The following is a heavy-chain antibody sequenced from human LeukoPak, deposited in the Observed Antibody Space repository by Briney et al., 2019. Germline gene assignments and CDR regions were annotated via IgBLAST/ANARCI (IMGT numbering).Heavy chain of an antibody. CDR1: GFTFSSYS. CDR2: ISSSSSYI. J-gene: IGHJ4*02. D-gene: IGHD1-26*01. Sequence: GGSLRLSCAASGFTFSSYSMNWVRQAPGKGLEWVSSISSSSSYIYYAYSVKGRFTISRDNAKNSLYLQMNSLRAEDTAVYYCARDPTRPIIVGYYFDYWGQGTLVTVSS. CDR3: ARDPTRPIIVGYYFDY. V-gene: IGHV3-21*01.